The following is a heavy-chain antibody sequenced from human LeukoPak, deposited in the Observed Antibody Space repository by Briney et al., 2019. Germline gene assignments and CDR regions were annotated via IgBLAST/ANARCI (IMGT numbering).Heavy chain of an antibody. CDR3: ARGNSDYDHDY. CDR1: GFTFSSYS. V-gene: IGHV3-21*01. D-gene: IGHD4-11*01. Sequence: GGSLSLSWAASGFTFSSYSMNWVRQAPGKGLEWVSSISTTSRYIYYADSVKGRFTVSRDNAKNSLSLQMNSLRAEDTAVYYCARGNSDYDHDYWGQGTLVTVSS. CDR2: ISTTSRYI. J-gene: IGHJ4*02.